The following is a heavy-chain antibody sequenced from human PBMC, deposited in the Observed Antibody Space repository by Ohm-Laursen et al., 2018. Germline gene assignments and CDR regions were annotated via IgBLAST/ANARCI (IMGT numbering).Heavy chain of an antibody. D-gene: IGHD6-25*01. V-gene: IGHV3-11*01. CDR2: ISSSGNSI. CDR3: VKAAEVGSIDYFYFGLDV. Sequence: SLRLSCTASGFTFSDYYMSWIRQAPGKGLEWVSYISSSGNSIYYADSVKGRFAISRDNAKNSLYLQMNSLRAEDTAVYYCVKAAEVGSIDYFYFGLDVWGQGTTVTISS. J-gene: IGHJ6*02. CDR1: GFTFSDYY.